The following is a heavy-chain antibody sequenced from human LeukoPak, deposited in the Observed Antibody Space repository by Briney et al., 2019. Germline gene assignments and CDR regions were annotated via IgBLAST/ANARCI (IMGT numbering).Heavy chain of an antibody. J-gene: IGHJ4*02. CDR1: GFTFSSYW. V-gene: IGHV3-7*01. CDR3: ARDLDSGAAAHRGGFAY. Sequence: GGSLRLSCAASGFTFSSYWMSWVRQAPGKGLEWVANIKQDGSEKHYVDSVKGRFTISRDNAKNSLYLQMNSLRAEDTAVYYCARDLDSGAAAHRGGFAYWGQGTLVTVSS. CDR2: IKQDGSEK. D-gene: IGHD6-13*01.